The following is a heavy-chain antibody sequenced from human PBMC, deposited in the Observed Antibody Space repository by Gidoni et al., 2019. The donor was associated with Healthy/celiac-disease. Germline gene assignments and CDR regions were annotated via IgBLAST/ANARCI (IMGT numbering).Heavy chain of an antibody. D-gene: IGHD6-13*01. CDR1: GFPFSSYA. CDR2: ISSSGGST. J-gene: IGHJ3*02. V-gene: IGHV3-23*01. CDR3: AKGYAAAGDAFDI. Sequence: EVQLLESGGGLVQPGGSLRLSCAASGFPFSSYAMSWVRQAPGKGLEWVSVISSSGGSTYYADSVKGRFSISRDNSKNTLYLQMNSLRAEDTAVYYCAKGYAAAGDAFDIWGQGTMVTVSS.